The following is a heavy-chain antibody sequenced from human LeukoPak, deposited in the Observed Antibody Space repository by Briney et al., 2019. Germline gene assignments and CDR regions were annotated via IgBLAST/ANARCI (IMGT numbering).Heavy chain of an antibody. V-gene: IGHV3-23*01. Sequence: PGGSLRLSCAASGFAFSSYGMTWVRQAPGKGLEWVSAISGSGGSTYYADSVKGRSTISRDNSKNTLYLVMNSLRADDTAVYYCAKFGLAGSGRYHDAFDIWGQGTMVTVS. CDR3: AKFGLAGSGRYHDAFDI. CDR1: GFAFSSYG. CDR2: ISGSGGST. J-gene: IGHJ3*02. D-gene: IGHD3-10*01.